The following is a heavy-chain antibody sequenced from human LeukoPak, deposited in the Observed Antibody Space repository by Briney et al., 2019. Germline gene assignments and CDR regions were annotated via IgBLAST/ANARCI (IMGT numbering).Heavy chain of an antibody. CDR1: GGTFSSYA. CDR3: ACRDGYTPFGEFDY. CDR2: IIPIFGTA. Sequence: ASVKVSCKASGGTFSSYAISWVRQAPGQGLEWMGGIIPIFGTANYAQKFQGRVTITADKSTSTAYMELSSLRSEDTAVYYCACRDGYTPFGEFDYWGQGTVVTVSS. D-gene: IGHD5-24*01. V-gene: IGHV1-69*06. J-gene: IGHJ4*02.